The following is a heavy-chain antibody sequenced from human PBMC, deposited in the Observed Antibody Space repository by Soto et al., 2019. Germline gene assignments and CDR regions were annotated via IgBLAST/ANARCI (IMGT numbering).Heavy chain of an antibody. D-gene: IGHD2-15*01. Sequence: SETLSLTCTVSGGSISSGDYYWSWIRQPPGKGLEWIGYIYYSGSTYYNPSLKSRVTISVDTSKNQFSLKLSSVTAADTAVYYCARDTPTPIKCGVGCYNINYYYYYGMEVWGQGTTVTVSS. CDR3: ARDTPTPIKCGVGCYNINYYYYYGMEV. V-gene: IGHV4-30-4*01. CDR2: IYYSGST. J-gene: IGHJ6*02. CDR1: GGSISSGDYY.